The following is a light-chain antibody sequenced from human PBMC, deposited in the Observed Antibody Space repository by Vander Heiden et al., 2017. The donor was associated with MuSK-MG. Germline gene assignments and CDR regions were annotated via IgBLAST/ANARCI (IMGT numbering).Light chain of an antibody. Sequence: SYELTQPPSVSVSPGQTASITCSGDRLGDKYACWYQQKPGQSPVLVIYQDSKRPAGIPELFSCSNSGNTATLTISGTQAMDEADYYCQAWDSSTYVFGTGTKVTVL. CDR1: RLGDKY. V-gene: IGLV3-1*01. CDR2: QDS. CDR3: QAWDSSTYV. J-gene: IGLJ1*01.